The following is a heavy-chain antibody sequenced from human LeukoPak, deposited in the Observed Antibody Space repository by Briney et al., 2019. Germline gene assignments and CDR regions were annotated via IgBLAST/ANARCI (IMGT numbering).Heavy chain of an antibody. CDR2: ISAYNGNT. CDR3: ARDGDCSGGSCYLYGFDY. V-gene: IGHV1-18*01. J-gene: IGHJ4*02. CDR1: GYTFTSYG. D-gene: IGHD2-15*01. Sequence: ASVKVSCKASGYTFTSYGISWVRQAPGQGLEWMGLISAYNGNTNYAQKLQGRVTMTTDTSTSTAYMELRSLRSDDTAVYYCARDGDCSGGSCYLYGFDYWGQGTLVTVSS.